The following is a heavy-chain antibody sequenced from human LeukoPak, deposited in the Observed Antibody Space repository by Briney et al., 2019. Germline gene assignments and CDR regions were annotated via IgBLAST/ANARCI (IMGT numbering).Heavy chain of an antibody. CDR1: GYMFTGNY. D-gene: IGHD5-12*01. CDR3: VRDYFRGDIVATIMDY. V-gene: IGHV1-2*02. Sequence: ASVKVSCKASGYMFTGNYMHWVRQAPGQGPEWMGWINPNIGGTNYAQKFQGRVTMTRDTSISTAYMELSRLRSDDTAVYYCVRDYFRGDIVATIMDYWGQGTLATVSS. CDR2: INPNIGGT. J-gene: IGHJ4*02.